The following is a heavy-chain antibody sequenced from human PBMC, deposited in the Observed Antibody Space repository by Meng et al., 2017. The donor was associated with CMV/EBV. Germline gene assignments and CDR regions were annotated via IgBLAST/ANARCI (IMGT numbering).Heavy chain of an antibody. Sequence: ASVKVSCKASGYTFTGYYMHWVRQAPGQGLEWMGWINPNSGGTNYAQKFQGRVTMTRDTSISTAYMELSRLRSDDTAVYYRAGEVGELYQLLCGYNWFDPWGQGTLVTVSS. D-gene: IGHD2-2*01. V-gene: IGHV1-2*02. CDR2: INPNSGGT. CDR1: GYTFTGYY. CDR3: AGEVGELYQLLCGYNWFDP. J-gene: IGHJ5*02.